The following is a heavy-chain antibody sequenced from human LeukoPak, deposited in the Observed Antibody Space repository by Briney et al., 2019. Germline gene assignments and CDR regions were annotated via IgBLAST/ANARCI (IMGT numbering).Heavy chain of an antibody. J-gene: IGHJ4*02. CDR3: ARALWFGEFYFDY. V-gene: IGHV1-3*01. D-gene: IGHD3-10*01. CDR2: INAGNGNT. Sequence: ASVTVSCKASGYTFTSYAMHWVRQAPGQRLEWMGWINAGNGNTKYSQKFQGRVTITRDTSASTAYMELSSLRSEDTAVYYCARALWFGEFYFDYWGQGTLVTVSS. CDR1: GYTFTSYA.